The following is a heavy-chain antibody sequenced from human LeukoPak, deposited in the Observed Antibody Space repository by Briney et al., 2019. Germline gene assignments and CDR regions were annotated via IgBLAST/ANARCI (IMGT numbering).Heavy chain of an antibody. Sequence: PGGSLRLSCAASGFTFSSYGIHWVRQAPGKGLEWVAFIRYDGSNKYYADSVKGRFTISRDNSKNTLYLQVNSLRPEDTAVYYCAKVADTAMGPYYFDYWGQGTLATVSS. CDR3: AKVADTAMGPYYFDY. V-gene: IGHV3-30*02. CDR2: IRYDGSNK. CDR1: GFTFSSYG. D-gene: IGHD5-18*01. J-gene: IGHJ4*02.